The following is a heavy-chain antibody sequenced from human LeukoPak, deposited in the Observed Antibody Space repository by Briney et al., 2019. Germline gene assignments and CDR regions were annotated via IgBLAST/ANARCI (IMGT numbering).Heavy chain of an antibody. D-gene: IGHD3-22*01. V-gene: IGHV4-34*01. CDR3: ASAITMIVVVPFSHFDY. CDR2: INHSGST. CDR1: GGSFSGYY. Sequence: KPSETLSLTCAVYGGSFSGYYWSWIRQPPGKGLEWIGEINHSGSTNYNPSLKSRVTISVDTSKNQFSLKLSSVTAADTAVYYCASAITMIVVVPFSHFDYWGQGTLVTVSS. J-gene: IGHJ4*02.